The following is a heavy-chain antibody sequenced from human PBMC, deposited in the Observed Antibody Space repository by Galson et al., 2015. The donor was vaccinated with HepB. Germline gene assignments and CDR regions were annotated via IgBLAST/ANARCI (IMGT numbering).Heavy chain of an antibody. CDR2: ISYDGSIK. CDR1: GFTFSSYG. Sequence: SLRLSCAASGFTFSSYGMHWVRQAPGKGLEWVAVISYDGSIKYYVDSVKGRFTISRDNSKDTLYLQMNSLRAEDTAVYYCAKERRIKGYYHYAMDVWGQGTTVTVSS. CDR3: AKERRIKGYYHYAMDV. V-gene: IGHV3-30*18. D-gene: IGHD3-3*02. J-gene: IGHJ6*02.